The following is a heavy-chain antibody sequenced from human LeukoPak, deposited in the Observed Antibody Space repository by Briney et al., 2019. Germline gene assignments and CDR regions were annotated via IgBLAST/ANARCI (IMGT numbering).Heavy chain of an antibody. V-gene: IGHV1-69*13. CDR2: IIPIFGTA. CDR3: ARDGIVDTAMVYAFDI. Sequence: SVKVSCKASGGTFSSYTISWVRQAPGQGLEWMGGIIPIFGTANYAQKFQGRVTITADESTSTAYMELSSLRSEDTAVYYCARDGIVDTAMVYAFDIWGQGTMVTVSS. J-gene: IGHJ3*02. CDR1: GGTFSSYT. D-gene: IGHD5-18*01.